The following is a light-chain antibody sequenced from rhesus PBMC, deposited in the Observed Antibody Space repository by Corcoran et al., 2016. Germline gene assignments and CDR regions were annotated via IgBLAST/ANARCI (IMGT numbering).Light chain of an antibody. Sequence: DIVMTQTPLSLPVTPGEPASISCRSSQSLLHSGGKTYLYWYLQKPGQSPQLCIYAGSNRASGVPDRVSCGGAGTDCTLKISRVEAAAIGVYYCMQGIQLPLTFGPWTKLDIK. V-gene: IGKV2-61*03. CDR2: AGS. J-gene: IGKJ3*01. CDR3: MQGIQLPLT. CDR1: QSLLHSGGKTY.